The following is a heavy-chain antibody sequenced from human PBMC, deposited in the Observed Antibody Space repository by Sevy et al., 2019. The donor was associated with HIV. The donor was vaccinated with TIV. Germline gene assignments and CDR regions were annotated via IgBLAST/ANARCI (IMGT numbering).Heavy chain of an antibody. D-gene: IGHD6-13*01. CDR2: IHYSGST. Sequence: SETLSLTCTVSGGSVSSYFWSWIRQPPGKGLEWMGYIHYSGSTDYNPSLSSRVTISLDTSKNQFSLKLSSVTAADTAVYYCARESPYIVAAGKYYYYNGMDVWGQGTTVTVSS. CDR1: GGSVSSYF. J-gene: IGHJ6*02. V-gene: IGHV4-59*02. CDR3: ARESPYIVAAGKYYYYNGMDV.